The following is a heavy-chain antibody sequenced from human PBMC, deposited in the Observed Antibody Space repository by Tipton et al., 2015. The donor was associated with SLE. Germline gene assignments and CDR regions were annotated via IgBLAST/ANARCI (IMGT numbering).Heavy chain of an antibody. V-gene: IGHV5-51*03. CDR3: ARSKDDSSGYYLNAFDI. D-gene: IGHD3-22*01. J-gene: IGHJ3*02. CDR2: IYPRDSDT. Sequence: LVQSGAEVKKPGESLKISCKGSGYSFTSYWIAWVRQMPGKGLEWMGIIYPRDSDTRYSPSFQGQVTISADKSISTAYLQWSSLKASDTAMYYCARSKDDSSGYYLNAFDIWGQGTMVTISS. CDR1: GYSFTSYW.